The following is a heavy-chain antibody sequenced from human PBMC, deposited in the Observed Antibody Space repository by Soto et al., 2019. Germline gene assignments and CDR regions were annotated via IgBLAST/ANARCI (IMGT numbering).Heavy chain of an antibody. CDR2: ISYDGSNK. J-gene: IGHJ5*02. D-gene: IGHD3-22*01. CDR3: ASFDSSGYYADWFDP. CDR1: GFTFSSYA. Sequence: QVQLVESGGGVVQPGRSLRLSCAASGFTFSSYAMHWVRQAPGKGLEWVAVISYDGSNKYYADSVKGRFTISRDNSKNTLYLQMNSLRAEDTAVYYCASFDSSGYYADWFDPWGQGTLVIVSS. V-gene: IGHV3-30-3*01.